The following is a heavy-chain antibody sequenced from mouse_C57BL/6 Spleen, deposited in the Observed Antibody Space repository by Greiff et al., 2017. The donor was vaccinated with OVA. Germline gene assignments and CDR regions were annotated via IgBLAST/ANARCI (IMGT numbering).Heavy chain of an antibody. CDR1: GYTFTDYY. D-gene: IGHD2-4*01. CDR2: INPNNGGT. J-gene: IGHJ2*01. Sequence: EVQLQQSGPELVKPGASVKISCKASGYTFTDYYMNWVKQSHGKSLEWIGDINPNNGGTSYNQKFKGKATLTVDKSSSTAYMELRSLTSEDSAVYYCARWDDYDDFDYWGQGTTLTVSS. CDR3: ARWDDYDDFDY. V-gene: IGHV1-26*01.